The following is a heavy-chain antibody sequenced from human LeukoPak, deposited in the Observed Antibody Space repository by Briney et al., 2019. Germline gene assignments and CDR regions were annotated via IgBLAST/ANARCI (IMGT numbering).Heavy chain of an antibody. CDR2: IWYDGSNK. CDR1: GFTFSSYG. Sequence: PGRSLRLSCAASGFTFSSYGMHWVRQAPGKGLEWVAVIWYDGSNKYYADSVKSRFTISRDNSKNTLYLQMNSLRAEDTAVYYCAKSGSYGYSYFDYWGQGTLVTVSS. J-gene: IGHJ4*02. V-gene: IGHV3-33*06. CDR3: AKSGSYGYSYFDY. D-gene: IGHD5-18*01.